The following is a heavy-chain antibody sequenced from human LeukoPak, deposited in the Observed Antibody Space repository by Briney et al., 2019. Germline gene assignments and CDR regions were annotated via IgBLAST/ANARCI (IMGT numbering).Heavy chain of an antibody. CDR1: GGTFSSYA. CDR3: ARHYYDRSAFDI. V-gene: IGHV1-69*05. J-gene: IGHJ3*02. Sequence: SVKVSCKASGGTFSSYAISWVRQAPGQGLEWMGGIIPIFGTANYAQKFQGRVTITTDESTSTAYMELSSLRSEDTAVYYCARHYYDRSAFDIWGQGTMITVSS. D-gene: IGHD3-22*01. CDR2: IIPIFGTA.